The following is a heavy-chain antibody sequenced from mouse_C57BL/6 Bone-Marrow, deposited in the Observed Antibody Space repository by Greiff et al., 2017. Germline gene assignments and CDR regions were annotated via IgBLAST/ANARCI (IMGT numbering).Heavy chain of an antibody. V-gene: IGHV5-4*03. J-gene: IGHJ2*01. CDR1: GFTFSSYA. Sequence: EVKLVESGGGLVKPGGSLKLSCAASGFTFSSYAMSWVRQTPEKRLEWVATISDGGSYTYYPDNVKGRFTISRDNAKNNLYLQMSHLKSEDTAMYYCARGSYDYGEGFDYWGQRTTLPVSS. CDR2: ISDGGSYT. D-gene: IGHD2-4*01. CDR3: ARGSYDYGEGFDY.